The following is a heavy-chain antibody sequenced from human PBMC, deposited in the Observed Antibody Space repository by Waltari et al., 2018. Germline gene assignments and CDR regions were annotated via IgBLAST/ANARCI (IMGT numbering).Heavy chain of an antibody. V-gene: IGHV1-8*01. CDR1: GYTFTSYD. CDR3: ARGRSSSWYVEYYFDY. CDR2: MNPNSGNT. Sequence: QVQLVQSGAEVKTPGASVKVPCKASGYTFTSYDINWVRQATGQGLAWMGWMNPNSGNTGYAQKFQGRVTMTRNTSISTAYMELSSLRSEDTAVYYCARGRSSSWYVEYYFDYWGQGTLVTVSS. D-gene: IGHD6-13*01. J-gene: IGHJ4*02.